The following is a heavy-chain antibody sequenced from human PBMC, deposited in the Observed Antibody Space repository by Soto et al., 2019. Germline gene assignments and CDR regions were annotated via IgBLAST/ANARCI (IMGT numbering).Heavy chain of an antibody. CDR2: IDHDGPT. CDR1: GFTFSNYW. Sequence: EVQLVESGGGLVQPGGSLRLSCAGSGFTFSNYWMHWVRQAPGKGLEWVSRIDHDGPTDYADSVRGRFTISRDNAENTLYLQMNSLNPEDTAGYYCVRDSHGDYWGQGTLVTVSS. J-gene: IGHJ4*02. V-gene: IGHV3-74*01. CDR3: VRDSHGDY.